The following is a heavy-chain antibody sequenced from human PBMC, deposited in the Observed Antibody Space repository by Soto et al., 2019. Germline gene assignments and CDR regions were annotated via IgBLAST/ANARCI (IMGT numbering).Heavy chain of an antibody. CDR2: ISGSGGST. CDR3: AKSFSSNWYDYFDY. Sequence: GGSLRLSCAASGITFSTYAMSWVRQAPGRGLEWVSAISGSGGSTYYADSVKGRFTISRDKSKNTLYLQMNSLRAEDTALYYCAKSFSSNWYDYFDYWGQGSLVTVSS. CDR1: GITFSTYA. V-gene: IGHV3-23*01. D-gene: IGHD6-13*01. J-gene: IGHJ4*02.